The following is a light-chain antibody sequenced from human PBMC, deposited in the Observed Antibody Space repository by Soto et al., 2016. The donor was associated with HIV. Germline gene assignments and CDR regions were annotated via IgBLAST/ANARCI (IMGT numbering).Light chain of an antibody. CDR1: KLGDKY. CDR2: QDT. Sequence: SYELTQPPSVSVSPGQTATITCSGDKLGDKYAYWYQQKPGQSPVLVIYQDTKRSSGIPERFSGSNSGDTATLTISGTQAIDEADYYCQAWDSSTTLYVFGTGTKVTVL. V-gene: IGLV3-1*01. CDR3: QAWDSSTTLYV. J-gene: IGLJ1*01.